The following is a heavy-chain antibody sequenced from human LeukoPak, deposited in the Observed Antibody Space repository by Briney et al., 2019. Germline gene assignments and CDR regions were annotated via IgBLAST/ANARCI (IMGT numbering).Heavy chain of an antibody. D-gene: IGHD5-12*01. CDR1: GFTFTTYA. J-gene: IGHJ5*02. V-gene: IGHV3-23*01. CDR2: ITDSGGST. Sequence: GGSLRLSCAASGFTFTTYAMSWVRQAPGKGLEWVSGITDSGGSTFYADAVKGRFTISRDNSKNTLYLQMNSLRAEDTAVYYCAKMAIVGNWFDPWGQGTLVTVSS. CDR3: AKMAIVGNWFDP.